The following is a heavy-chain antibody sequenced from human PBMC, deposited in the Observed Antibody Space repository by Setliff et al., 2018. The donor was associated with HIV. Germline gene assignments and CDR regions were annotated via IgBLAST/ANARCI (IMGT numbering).Heavy chain of an antibody. D-gene: IGHD2-21*02. CDR2: IRSIGHYGTI. J-gene: IGHJ5*02. CDR1: GFTFGGYA. CDR3: ARDQESIVVVTADNWFDP. V-gene: IGHV3-49*04. Sequence: GGSLRLSCTASGFTFGGYAMGWVRQAPGKGLEWVSLIRSIGHYGTIEYAASVKGRFTISRDDSKSIAYLQMNSLRAEDTAVYYCARDQESIVVVTADNWFDPWGQGTLVTVSS.